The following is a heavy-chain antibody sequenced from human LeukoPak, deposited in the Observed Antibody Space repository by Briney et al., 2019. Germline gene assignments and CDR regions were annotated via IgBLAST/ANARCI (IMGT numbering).Heavy chain of an antibody. CDR2: INPSGGST. D-gene: IGHD6-13*01. V-gene: IGHV1-46*01. CDR3: ARDAPVLSGYSSSPVGYYYYGMDV. J-gene: IGHJ6*02. CDR1: GYTFTSYY. Sequence: GASVKVSCKASGYTFTSYYMHWVRQAPGQGLEWMGIINPSGGSTSYAQKFQGRVTMTRDTSTSTVYMELSSLRSEDTAVYYCARDAPVLSGYSSSPVGYYYYGMDVWGQGTTVTVSS.